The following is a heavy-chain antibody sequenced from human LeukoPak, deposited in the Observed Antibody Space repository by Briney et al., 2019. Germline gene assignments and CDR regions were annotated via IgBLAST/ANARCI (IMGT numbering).Heavy chain of an antibody. V-gene: IGHV1-69*05. CDR3: ATGVACSSTSCYSPAAFDI. CDR2: IIPIFGTA. J-gene: IGHJ3*02. Sequence: ASVKVSCKASGCTFSSYAISWVRQAPGQGLEWMGGIIPIFGTANYAQKFQGRVTITTDESTSTAYMELSSLRSEDTAVYYCATGVACSSTSCYSPAAFDIWGQGTMVTVSS. D-gene: IGHD2-2*01. CDR1: GCTFSSYA.